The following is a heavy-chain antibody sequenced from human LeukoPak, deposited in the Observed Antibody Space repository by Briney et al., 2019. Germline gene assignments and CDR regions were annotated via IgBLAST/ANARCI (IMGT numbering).Heavy chain of an antibody. D-gene: IGHD3-10*01. CDR1: GGSISSYY. CDR3: ARGKVRGVRFDY. J-gene: IGHJ4*02. Sequence: SETLSLTCTVSGGSISSYYWTWIQQPPGKGLEWIGYIYYSGSTNYNPSLKSRVTISVDTSKNQFSLKLSSVTAADTAVYYCARGKVRGVRFDYWGQGTLVTVSS. V-gene: IGHV4-59*01. CDR2: IYYSGST.